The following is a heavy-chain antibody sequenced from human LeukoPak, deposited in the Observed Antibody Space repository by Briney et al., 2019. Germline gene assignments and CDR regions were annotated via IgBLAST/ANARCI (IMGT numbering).Heavy chain of an antibody. Sequence: SVKVSCKASGGTFSSYAISWVRQAPGQGLELMGGIIPIFGTANYAQKFQGRVTITADESTSTAYMELSSLRSEDTAVYYCARQIVPAAMIHYYYGMDVWGQGTTVTVSS. D-gene: IGHD2-2*01. J-gene: IGHJ6*02. CDR3: ARQIVPAAMIHYYYGMDV. CDR1: GGTFSSYA. V-gene: IGHV1-69*13. CDR2: IIPIFGTA.